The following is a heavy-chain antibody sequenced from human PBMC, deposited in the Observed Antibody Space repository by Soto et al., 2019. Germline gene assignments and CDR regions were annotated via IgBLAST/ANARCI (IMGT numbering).Heavy chain of an antibody. V-gene: IGHV3-30-3*01. J-gene: IGHJ4*02. Sequence: QVQLVESGGGVVQPGRSLRLSCAASGFTFSTYSMHWVRQAPGKGLEWVAVTSYDGSNKYYADSVKGRFTISRDNSKNTLYLQMNSLRAGDTAVYYCASGEDMKHIVVVTEPGYWGQGTLVTVSS. CDR3: ASGEDMKHIVVVTEPGY. CDR2: TSYDGSNK. CDR1: GFTFSTYS. D-gene: IGHD2-21*02.